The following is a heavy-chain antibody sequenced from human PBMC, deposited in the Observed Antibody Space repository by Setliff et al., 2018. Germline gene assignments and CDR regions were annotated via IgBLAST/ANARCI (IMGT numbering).Heavy chain of an antibody. J-gene: IGHJ5*02. V-gene: IGHV4-38-2*01. CDR3: ARHVLGQQLVYNWFDP. CDR2: IYHSGST. Sequence: SETLSLTCAVYGGSFSGYYWGWIRQPPGKGLEWIGSIYHSGSTYYNPSIKSRVTISVDTSKNQFSLKLSSMTAADTAVYYCARHVLGQQLVYNWFDPWGQGTLVTVSS. CDR1: GGSFSGYY. D-gene: IGHD6-13*01.